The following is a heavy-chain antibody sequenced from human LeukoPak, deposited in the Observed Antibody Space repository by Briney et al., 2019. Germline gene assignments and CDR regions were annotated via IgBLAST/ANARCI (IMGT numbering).Heavy chain of an antibody. CDR2: IYYSGGT. CDR1: GGSISSYY. J-gene: IGHJ4*02. D-gene: IGHD3-22*01. CDR3: XXXXGYMIEDYFDY. Sequence: KSSETLSLTCTVSGGSISSYYWSWIRQPPGKGLEWIGYIYYSGGTYYNPSLKSRVTISVDTSKNQFSLKLSSVTAADTAVYYCXXXXGYMIEDYFDYWGQGTLVTVSS. V-gene: IGHV4-59*12.